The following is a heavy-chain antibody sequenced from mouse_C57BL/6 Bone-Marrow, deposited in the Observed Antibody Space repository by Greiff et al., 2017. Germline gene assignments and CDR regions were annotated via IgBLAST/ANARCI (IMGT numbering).Heavy chain of an antibody. D-gene: IGHD1-1*01. CDR3: ARSGYYYGSSPYYFDD. CDR2: IYPGSGSP. CDR1: GYTFTSYW. J-gene: IGHJ2*01. V-gene: IGHV1-55*01. Sequence: QVQLQQPGAELVKPGASVKMSCKASGYTFTSYWITWVKQRPGQGLEWIGDIYPGSGSPNYNAKFQSKATLTVDTSSSTAYMQLSSLTSEDSAVYYCARSGYYYGSSPYYFDDGGQGTTLTVSS.